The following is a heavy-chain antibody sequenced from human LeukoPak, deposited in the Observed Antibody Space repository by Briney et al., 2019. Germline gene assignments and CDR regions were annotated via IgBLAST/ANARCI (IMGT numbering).Heavy chain of an antibody. Sequence: GGSLRLSCAASGFTFSSYAMSWVRQAPGKGLEWVSAISGSGGSTYYADSVKGRFTISRDNSKNTVYLQMNSLRVEDTAIYFCAKDATPRNRLWDHFDSWGQGTLVSVSS. CDR2: ISGSGGST. J-gene: IGHJ4*02. CDR1: GFTFSSYA. CDR3: AKDATPRNRLWDHFDS. D-gene: IGHD2-21*01. V-gene: IGHV3-23*01.